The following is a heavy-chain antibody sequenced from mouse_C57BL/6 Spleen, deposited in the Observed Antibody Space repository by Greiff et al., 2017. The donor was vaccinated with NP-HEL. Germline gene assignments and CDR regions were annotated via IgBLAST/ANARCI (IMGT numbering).Heavy chain of an antibody. CDR2: INPSNGGT. D-gene: IGHD2-2*01. CDR1: GYTFTSYW. Sequence: QVQLQQPGTELVQPGASVKLSCKASGYTFTSYWMHWVKQRPGQGLEWIGNINPSNGGTNYNEKFKSKATLTVDKYTSTAYMQRRSLASEDSAVYYCARGGGYDLYYFDYWGKGTTLTVSS. J-gene: IGHJ2*01. CDR3: ARGGGYDLYYFDY. V-gene: IGHV1-53*01.